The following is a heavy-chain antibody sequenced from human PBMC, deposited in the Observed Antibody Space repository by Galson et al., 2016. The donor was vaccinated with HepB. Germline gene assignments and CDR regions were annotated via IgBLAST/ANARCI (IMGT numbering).Heavy chain of an antibody. CDR2: IIPILDIP. V-gene: IGHV1-69*04. CDR3: ASPGGSGKVVFITPGGDPFDV. CDR1: GGTFTTYA. Sequence: SVKVSCKASGGTFTTYAINWVRQAPGQGLEWMGRIIPILDIPDYAQKFQGRITITADKSTSTAYMELSSLRSEDTAVYFCASPGGSGKVVFITPGGDPFDVWGQGTMVTVSS. J-gene: IGHJ3*01. D-gene: IGHD3-22*01.